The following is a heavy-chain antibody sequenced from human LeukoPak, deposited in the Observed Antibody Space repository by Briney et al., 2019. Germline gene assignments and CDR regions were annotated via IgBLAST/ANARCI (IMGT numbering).Heavy chain of an antibody. J-gene: IGHJ6*04. D-gene: IGHD5-18*01. CDR3: ARGQGGYSYGYVGYYYGMDG. CDR1: GGTFSSYA. CDR2: IIPIFGTA. Sequence: GASVKVSCKASGGTFSSYAISWVRQAPGQGLEWMGGIIPIFGTANYAQKFQGRVTITADESTSTAYMELSSLRSEDTAVYYCARGQGGYSYGYVGYYYGMDGWGKGTTVTVSS. V-gene: IGHV1-69*13.